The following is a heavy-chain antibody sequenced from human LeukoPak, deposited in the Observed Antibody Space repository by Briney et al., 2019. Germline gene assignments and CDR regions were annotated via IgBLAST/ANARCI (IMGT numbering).Heavy chain of an antibody. V-gene: IGHV1-2*02. Sequence: ASVKVSCKAFGYTITGFYMHWLRHAPGQGLEWMGWINPDSGGTNYAQKFQGRVTMTSDTSISTAYMELSRLRTDDTAVYYCAREGSGSYGPFSIWGQGTMVTVS. CDR3: AREGSGSYGPFSI. CDR2: INPDSGGT. D-gene: IGHD1-26*01. CDR1: GYTITGFY. J-gene: IGHJ3*02.